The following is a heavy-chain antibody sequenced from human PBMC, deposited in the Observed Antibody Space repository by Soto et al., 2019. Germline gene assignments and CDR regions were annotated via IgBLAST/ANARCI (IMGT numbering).Heavy chain of an antibody. D-gene: IGHD3-9*01. CDR2: IYYSGST. CDR1: GGSISSYY. CDR3: ARAAGYFDTNWFDP. V-gene: IGHV4-59*01. J-gene: IGHJ5*02. Sequence: QVQLQESGPGLVKPSETLSLTCTVSGGSISSYYWSWIRQPPGKGLEWIGYIYYSGSTNYNPSLKSRVTISVDTSKNQFSLKLSSVTAADTAVYYCARAAGYFDTNWFDPWDQGTLVTVSS.